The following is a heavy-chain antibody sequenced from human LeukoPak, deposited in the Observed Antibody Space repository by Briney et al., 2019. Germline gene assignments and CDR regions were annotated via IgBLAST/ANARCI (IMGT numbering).Heavy chain of an antibody. CDR1: GFTFSSYW. V-gene: IGHV3-7*01. CDR2: IKQDGSEK. J-gene: IGHJ4*02. D-gene: IGHD2-15*01. CDR3: ARETVEYWKAAWVY. Sequence: QPGGSLRLSCAASGFTFSSYWMSWVRQAPGKGLEWVANIKQDGSEKYYVDSVEGRFTISRDNAKNSLYLQMNSLRAEDTAVYYCARETVEYWKAAWVYWGQGTLVTVSS.